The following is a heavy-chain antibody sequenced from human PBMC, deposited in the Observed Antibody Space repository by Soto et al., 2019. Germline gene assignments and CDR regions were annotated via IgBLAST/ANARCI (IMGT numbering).Heavy chain of an antibody. CDR2: INPNSGGT. CDR1: GYTFTGYY. V-gene: IGHV1-2*02. D-gene: IGHD2-15*01. Sequence: ASVKVSCKASGYTFTGYYMHWVRQAPGQGLEWMGWINPNSGGTNYAQKFQGRVTMTRDTSISTAYMELSRLRSDDTAVYYCARVRVVDIATNWFDPWGQGTLVTVSS. J-gene: IGHJ5*02. CDR3: ARVRVVDIATNWFDP.